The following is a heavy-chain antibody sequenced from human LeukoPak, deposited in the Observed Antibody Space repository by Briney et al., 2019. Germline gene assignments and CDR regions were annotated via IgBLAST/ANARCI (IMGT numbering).Heavy chain of an antibody. D-gene: IGHD3-10*01. CDR1: GGSISSYY. CDR2: IYYSGST. Sequence: SETLSLTCTVSGGSISSYYWSWIRQPPGKGLEWIGYIYYSGSTNYNPSLKSRVTISVDTSKNQFSLKLSSVTAADTAVYYCASMGSEGYWGQGTLVTVSS. J-gene: IGHJ4*02. CDR3: ASMGSEGY. V-gene: IGHV4-59*12.